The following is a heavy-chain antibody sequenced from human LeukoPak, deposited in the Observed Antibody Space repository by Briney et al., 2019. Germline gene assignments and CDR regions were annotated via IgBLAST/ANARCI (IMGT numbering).Heavy chain of an antibody. CDR3: ARGTYYYGSGEYDAFDI. Sequence: ASVKVSCKASGYTFTSYGISWVRQAPGQGLEWMGWISAYNGNTNYAQKFQGRVTITRDTSASTAYMELSSLRSEDTAVYYCARGTYYYGSGEYDAFDIWGQGTMVTVSS. V-gene: IGHV1-18*01. J-gene: IGHJ3*02. CDR1: GYTFTSYG. D-gene: IGHD3-10*01. CDR2: ISAYNGNT.